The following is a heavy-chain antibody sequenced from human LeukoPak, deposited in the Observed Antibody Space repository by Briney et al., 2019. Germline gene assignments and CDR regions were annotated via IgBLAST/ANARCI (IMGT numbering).Heavy chain of an antibody. Sequence: GGSLRLSCAASGFTFSSSWMTWVRQAPGKGLEWVASIREDGSQKTSVDSVRGRFTISRDNAKNSVYLQMDSLRVDDTAVYYCAKIPSAVPGRGFDYWGQGTLVTVSS. CDR3: AKIPSAVPGRGFDY. D-gene: IGHD6-19*01. V-gene: IGHV3-7*01. CDR1: GFTFSSSW. J-gene: IGHJ4*02. CDR2: IREDGSQK.